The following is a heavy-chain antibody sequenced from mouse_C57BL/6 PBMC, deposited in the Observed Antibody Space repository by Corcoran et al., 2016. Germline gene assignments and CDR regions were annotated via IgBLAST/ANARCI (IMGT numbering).Heavy chain of an antibody. Sequence: QIQLVQSGPELKNPGETVKISCKASGYTFTTYGMSWVKQAPGKGLKWMGWINTYSGVPTYADDFKGRFAFSLETSASTAYLQINNLKNEDTATYFCARGHYYGSSYVGAMDYWGQGTSVTVSS. CDR1: GYTFTTYG. J-gene: IGHJ4*01. D-gene: IGHD1-1*01. CDR2: INTYSGVP. CDR3: ARGHYYGSSYVGAMDY. V-gene: IGHV9-3*01.